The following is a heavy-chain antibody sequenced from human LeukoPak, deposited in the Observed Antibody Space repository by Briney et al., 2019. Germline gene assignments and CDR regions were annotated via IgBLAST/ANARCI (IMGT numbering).Heavy chain of an antibody. J-gene: IGHJ5*02. D-gene: IGHD6-19*01. Sequence: GGSLRPSCAASGFTFSSYSMNWVRQAPGKGLEWVASIKEDGSEKYYVDSVKGRFTISRDNAKNSLYLQMNSLRAEDTAMYYCASSGWYSTPNWFDPWGQGTLVIVSS. CDR3: ASSGWYSTPNWFDP. V-gene: IGHV3-7*01. CDR2: IKEDGSEK. CDR1: GFTFSSYS.